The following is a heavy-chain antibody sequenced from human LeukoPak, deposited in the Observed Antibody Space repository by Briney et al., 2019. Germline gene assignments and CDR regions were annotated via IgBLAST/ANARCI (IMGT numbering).Heavy chain of an antibody. CDR3: ARAGGAWSTTHYYYMDV. CDR2: ISYEEGDE. D-gene: IGHD1-1*01. Sequence: GGSLRLSCAASGYAFRGYPMYWVRQAPGKGLEWVAFISYEEGDELYADSVKGRFTISRDDSKSTLYLQMNSLRPEDTAIFYCARAGGAWSTTHYYYMDVWGKGTTVTVSS. J-gene: IGHJ6*03. V-gene: IGHV3-30*07. CDR1: GYAFRGYP.